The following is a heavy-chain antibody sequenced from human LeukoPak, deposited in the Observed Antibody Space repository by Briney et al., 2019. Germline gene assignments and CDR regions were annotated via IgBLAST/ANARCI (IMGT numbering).Heavy chain of an antibody. J-gene: IGHJ6*03. D-gene: IGHD3-10*01. CDR3: ARLGDGWFGESAGYYYYYYMDV. V-gene: IGHV4-38-2*01. CDR1: GYSISSGYY. Sequence: SETLSLTCAVSGYSISSGYYWGWSRPPPGKGREGIGNIYDSGSTYYNPSLKSRVTISEDTTKNHFSLKLSSVTAADTAVYYCARLGDGWFGESAGYYYYYYMDVWGKGTTVTVSS. CDR2: IYDSGST.